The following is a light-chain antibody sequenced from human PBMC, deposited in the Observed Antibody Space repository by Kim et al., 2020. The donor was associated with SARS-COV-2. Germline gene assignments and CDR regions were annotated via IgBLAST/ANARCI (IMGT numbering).Light chain of an antibody. CDR1: QSISNW. Sequence: SASVGDRVTITCRASQSISNWLAWYQQKPGKAPKLLLYKASTLESGVPSRFSGSGSGTEFTLTINSLQPDDFATYYCQQYNSYSYSFGQGTKLEI. CDR2: KAS. V-gene: IGKV1-5*03. CDR3: QQYNSYSYS. J-gene: IGKJ2*03.